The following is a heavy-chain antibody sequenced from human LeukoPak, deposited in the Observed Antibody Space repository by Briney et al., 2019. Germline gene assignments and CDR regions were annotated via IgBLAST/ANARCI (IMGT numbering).Heavy chain of an antibody. J-gene: IGHJ5*02. CDR1: GFTFSDYY. D-gene: IGHD2-2*03. CDR3: AAGLAFGYCSSTSCYNWFDP. V-gene: IGHV3-11*04. Sequence: GGPLRLSCAASGFTFSDYYMSWIRQAPGKGLEWVSYISSSGSTIYYADSVKGRFTISRDNAKNSLYLQMNSLRAEDTAVYYCAAGLAFGYCSSTSCYNWFDPWGQGTLVTVSS. CDR2: ISSSGSTI.